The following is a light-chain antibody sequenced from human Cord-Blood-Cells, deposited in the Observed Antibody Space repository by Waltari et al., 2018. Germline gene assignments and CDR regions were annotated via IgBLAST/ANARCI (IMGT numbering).Light chain of an antibody. CDR2: GVS. CDR3: CSYAGSNKWV. Sequence: QSALTQPPPASGAPWQSVTIPRTGTSRDVGGYKYVTWYQQHPGKAPKLMIYGVSKRPSGVPDRFSGSKSGNTASLTVSGLQAEDEADYYCCSYAGSNKWVFGGGTKLTVL. V-gene: IGLV2-8*01. J-gene: IGLJ3*02. CDR1: SRDVGGYKY.